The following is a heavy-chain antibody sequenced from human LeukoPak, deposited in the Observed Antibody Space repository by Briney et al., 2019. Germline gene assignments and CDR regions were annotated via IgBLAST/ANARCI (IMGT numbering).Heavy chain of an antibody. V-gene: IGHV4-59*01. Sequence: SETLSLTCTVSGVSISSYYWSWIRQPPGKGLEWIGYIYYSGSTNYNPSLRSRVTISVDTSKNQFSLKLSSVTAADTAVYYCARDRRGERDWFDPWGQGTLVTVSS. CDR1: GVSISSYY. J-gene: IGHJ5*02. D-gene: IGHD3-10*01. CDR2: IYYSGST. CDR3: ARDRRGERDWFDP.